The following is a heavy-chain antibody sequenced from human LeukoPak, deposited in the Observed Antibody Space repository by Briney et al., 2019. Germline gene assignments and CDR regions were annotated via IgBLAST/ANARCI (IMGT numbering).Heavy chain of an antibody. D-gene: IGHD6-19*01. Sequence: GGSLRLSCTASGFTFSSYWMHWVRQAPGKGLEWVSGISSSGDNRHYAGSVKGRFTISRDNSNNMLFLHTNSLRAEDTAVYYCVKGGWLDNWGQGTLVTVSS. CDR1: GFTFSSYW. CDR3: VKGGWLDN. CDR2: ISSSGDNR. V-gene: IGHV3-23*01. J-gene: IGHJ4*02.